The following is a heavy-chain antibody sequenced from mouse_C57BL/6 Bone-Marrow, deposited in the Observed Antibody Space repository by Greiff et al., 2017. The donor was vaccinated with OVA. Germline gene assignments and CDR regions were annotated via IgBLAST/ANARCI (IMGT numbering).Heavy chain of an antibody. CDR3: ARNYYSNTWFAY. Sequence: QVQLQQPGAELVKPGASVKMSCKASGYTFTSYWITWVKQRPGQGLEWIGDIYPGSGSTNYNETFKSKATLTVDTSSSTAYMQLSSLTSEDSAVYYCARNYYSNTWFAYWGQGTLVTVSA. J-gene: IGHJ3*01. CDR2: IYPGSGST. D-gene: IGHD2-5*01. V-gene: IGHV1-55*01. CDR1: GYTFTSYW.